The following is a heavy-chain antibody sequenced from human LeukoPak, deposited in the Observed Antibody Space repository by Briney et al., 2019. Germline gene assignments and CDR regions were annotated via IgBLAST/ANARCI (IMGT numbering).Heavy chain of an antibody. CDR3: AKVVGYSGYDEGPDY. D-gene: IGHD5-12*01. J-gene: IGHJ4*02. CDR2: ISSSGSGGNT. CDR1: GVTLSSYA. V-gene: IGHV3-23*01. Sequence: GGSLRLSCAASGVTLSSYAMSWARQAPGKGLEWVSGISSSGSGGNTYYADSVKGRFTISRDNSKNTLYLQMNSLRAEDTAVYYCAKVVGYSGYDEGPDYWGQGTLVTVSS.